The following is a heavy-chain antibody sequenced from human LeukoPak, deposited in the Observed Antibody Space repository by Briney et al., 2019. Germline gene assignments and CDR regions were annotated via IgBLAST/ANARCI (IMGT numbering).Heavy chain of an antibody. CDR2: INPNSGGT. CDR3: ARYCSGGSCYSAY. Sequence: ASVKVSCKASGYTFTGYYMHWVRQAPGQGLEWMGWINPNSGGTNYAQKFQGRVTMTRDTSISTAYMEQSRLRSDDTAVYYCARYCSGGSCYSAYWGQGTLVTVSS. V-gene: IGHV1-2*02. J-gene: IGHJ4*02. D-gene: IGHD2-15*01. CDR1: GYTFTGYY.